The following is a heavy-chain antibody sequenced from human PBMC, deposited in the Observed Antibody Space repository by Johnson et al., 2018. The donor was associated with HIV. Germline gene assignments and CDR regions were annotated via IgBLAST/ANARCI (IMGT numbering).Heavy chain of an antibody. J-gene: IGHJ3*02. CDR2: IKEDGSER. V-gene: IGHV3-7*01. CDR3: ARDPELDYFNNRAFDI. Sequence: VQLVESGGGVVQPGRSLRLSCAASGFTFSSYWMSWVRQAPGKGLEWVANIKEDGSERYYVDSVKGRFTISRDNAKNSVFLHMDSLIAEDTAVYYCARDPELDYFNNRAFDIWGQGTMVTVSS. D-gene: IGHD3-22*01. CDR1: GFTFSSYW.